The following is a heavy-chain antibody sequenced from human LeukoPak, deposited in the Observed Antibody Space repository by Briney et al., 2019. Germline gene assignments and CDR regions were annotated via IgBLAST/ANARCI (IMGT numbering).Heavy chain of an antibody. CDR1: GFTFNDYY. V-gene: IGHV3-11*01. Sequence: GGSLRLSCAASGFTFNDYYMSWIRQAPGKGLEWLSYINIGGTNTHYADSVKGRFTISRDNAKKSLYLEMNNLRAEDTALYYCATDGAGFDTWGQGVLVTVSS. J-gene: IGHJ5*02. CDR2: INIGGTNT. CDR3: ATDGAGFDT.